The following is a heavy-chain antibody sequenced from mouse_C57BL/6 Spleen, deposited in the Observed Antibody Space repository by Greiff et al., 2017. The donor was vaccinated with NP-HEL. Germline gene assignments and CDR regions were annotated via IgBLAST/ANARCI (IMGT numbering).Heavy chain of an antibody. CDR2: IDPETGGT. J-gene: IGHJ1*03. CDR3: TRGGNLLRYFDV. D-gene: IGHD1-1*01. V-gene: IGHV1-15*01. Sequence: QVQLKESGAELVRPGASVTLSCKASGYTFTDYEMHWVKQTPVHGLEWIGAIDPETGGTAYNQKFKGKAILTADKSSSTAYMELRSLTSEDSAVYYCTRGGNLLRYFDVWGTGTTVTVSS. CDR1: GYTFTDYE.